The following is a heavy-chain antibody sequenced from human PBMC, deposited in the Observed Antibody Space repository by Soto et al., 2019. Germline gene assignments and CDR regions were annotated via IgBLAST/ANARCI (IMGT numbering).Heavy chain of an antibody. CDR3: AREGYYDSSPGLYYYYGMDV. CDR2: ISYDGSNK. V-gene: IGHV3-30-3*01. Sequence: QVQLVESGGGVVQPGRSLRLSCAASGFTFSSYAMHWVRQAPGKGLEWVAVISYDGSNKYYADSVKGRFTISRDNSKNTLYLQMNSLRAEDTAVYYCAREGYYDSSPGLYYYYGMDVWGQGTTVTVSS. CDR1: GFTFSSYA. J-gene: IGHJ6*02. D-gene: IGHD3-22*01.